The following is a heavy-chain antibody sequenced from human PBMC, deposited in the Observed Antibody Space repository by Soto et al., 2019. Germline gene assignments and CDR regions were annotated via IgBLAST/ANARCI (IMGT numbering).Heavy chain of an antibody. Sequence: GGSLRLSCAASGFTFGSYAMTWVRQAPGKGLEWVSSISSSAGSTFYADSVKGRFTMSRDNSKSTLYLQMNSLSAEDTALYYCVKPISRNTWRDGLDVWGQGTTVTVSS. J-gene: IGHJ6*02. CDR3: VKPISRNTWRDGLDV. CDR2: ISSSAGST. D-gene: IGHD3-3*02. CDR1: GFTFGSYA. V-gene: IGHV3-23*01.